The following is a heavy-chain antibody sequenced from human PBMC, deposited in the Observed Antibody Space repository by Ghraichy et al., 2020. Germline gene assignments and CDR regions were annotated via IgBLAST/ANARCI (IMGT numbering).Heavy chain of an antibody. J-gene: IGHJ4*02. CDR1: GFTFSSYG. Sequence: GGSLRLSCAASGFTFSSYGMHWVRQAPGKGLEWVAVIWYDGSNKYYADSVKGRFTISRDNSKNTLYLQMNSLRAEDTAVYYCAREVIVGAIDYWGQGTLVTVSS. CDR2: IWYDGSNK. V-gene: IGHV3-33*08. D-gene: IGHD1-26*01. CDR3: AREVIVGAIDY.